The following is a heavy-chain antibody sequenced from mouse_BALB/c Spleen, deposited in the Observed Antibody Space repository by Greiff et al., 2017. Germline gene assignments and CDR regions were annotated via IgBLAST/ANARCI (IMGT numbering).Heavy chain of an antibody. CDR3: ARWGDY. J-gene: IGHJ2*01. Sequence: VHVKQSGPELVKPGASVKISCKASGYSFTGYYMHWVKQSHVKSLEWIGRINPYNGATSYNQNFKDKASLTVDKSSSTAYMELHSLTSEDSAVYYCARWGDYWGQGTTLTVSS. V-gene: IGHV1-31*01. CDR1: GYSFTGYY. CDR2: INPYNGAT.